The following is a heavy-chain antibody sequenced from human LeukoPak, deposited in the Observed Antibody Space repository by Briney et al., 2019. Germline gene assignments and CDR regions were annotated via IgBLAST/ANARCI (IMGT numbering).Heavy chain of an antibody. CDR1: GGTFSSYA. CDR2: IIPILGIA. D-gene: IGHD1-26*01. CDR3: ARSPLVEKWELPLDY. J-gene: IGHJ4*02. V-gene: IGHV1-69*04. Sequence: GASVKVSCKASGGTFSSYAISWVRQAPGQGLEWMGRIIPILGIANYAQKFQGRVTITADESTSTAYMELSSLRPEDTAVYYCARSPLVEKWELPLDYWGQGTLVTVSS.